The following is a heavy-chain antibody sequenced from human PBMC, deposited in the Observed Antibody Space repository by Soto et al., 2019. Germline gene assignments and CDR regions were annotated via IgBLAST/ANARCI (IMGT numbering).Heavy chain of an antibody. CDR1: GFTFSSYW. J-gene: IGHJ5*02. V-gene: IGHV3-7*01. D-gene: IGHD2-2*01. CDR2: IKQDGSEK. Sequence: PGGSLRLSCAASGFTFSSYWMSWVRQAPGKGLEWVANIKQDGSEKYYVDSVKGRFTISRDNAKNSLYLQMNSLRAEDTAVYYWARRYCSSTSCYFPAWFDPWGQGTLVTVS. CDR3: ARRYCSSTSCYFPAWFDP.